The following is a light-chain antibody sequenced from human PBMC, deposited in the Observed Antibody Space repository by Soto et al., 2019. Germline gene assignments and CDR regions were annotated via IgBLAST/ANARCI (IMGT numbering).Light chain of an antibody. V-gene: IGKV3-11*01. CDR2: DAS. CDR1: QSVSSY. J-gene: IGKJ1*01. Sequence: EIVLTQSPATLSLSPGEIATLSCRASQSVSSYLAWYQQKPGQAPRLLISDASNRATGIPARFSGSGSGTDVTITISRREPEDFAVYYCQQRSNWPRTFGQGTKVEIK. CDR3: QQRSNWPRT.